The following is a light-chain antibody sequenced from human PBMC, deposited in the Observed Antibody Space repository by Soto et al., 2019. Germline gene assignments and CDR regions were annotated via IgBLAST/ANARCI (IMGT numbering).Light chain of an antibody. V-gene: IGLV2-14*01. CDR2: ASS. CDR3: SSYTSGSTLHV. CDR1: SSDVGSYNY. J-gene: IGLJ1*01. Sequence: QSALAQPASVSGSPGQSITISCTGTSSDVGSYNYVSWYQQHPGKAPRLMIYASSNRPSGVSHRFSGSRSGNTASLTISGLQAEDEADYFCSSYTSGSTLHVFGSGTKVTVL.